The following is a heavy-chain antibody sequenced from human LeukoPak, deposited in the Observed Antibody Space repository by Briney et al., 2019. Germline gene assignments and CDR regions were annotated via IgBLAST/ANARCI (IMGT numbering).Heavy chain of an antibody. CDR2: IYHSGST. CDR3: ARDYCTTNTCQRFDC. V-gene: IGHV4-30-2*01. J-gene: IGHJ4*02. Sequence: NPSETLSLTCTVSGDSIRSSGYYWSWIRQPPGKGLEWIGYIYHSGSTYYNPSLKSRITISVDRSKNQFSLEMTSVTAADTAVYFCARDYCTTNTCQRFDCWGQGTLVTVSS. D-gene: IGHD2-8*01. CDR1: GDSIRSSGYY.